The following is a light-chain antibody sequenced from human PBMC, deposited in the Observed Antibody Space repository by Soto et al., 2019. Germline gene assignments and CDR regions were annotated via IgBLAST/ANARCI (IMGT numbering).Light chain of an antibody. J-gene: IGLJ3*02. CDR3: CSYAGSSWV. CDR1: SSDVGSYNL. V-gene: IGLV2-23*02. Sequence: QSALTQPASVSGSPGQSITISCTGTSSDVGSYNLVSWYQQHPGKAPKLMIYEVSKRPSGVSNRFSGSKSGNTASLTISGPQAEDEADYYCCSYAGSSWVFGGGTKVTVL. CDR2: EVS.